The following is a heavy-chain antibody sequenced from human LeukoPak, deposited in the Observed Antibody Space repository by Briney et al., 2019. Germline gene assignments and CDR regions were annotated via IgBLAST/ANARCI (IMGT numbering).Heavy chain of an antibody. J-gene: IGHJ4*02. Sequence: SETLSLTCAVYGGSFSGYYWSWIRQPPGKGLEWIGEINHSGSTNYNPSLKSRVTISVDTSKNQFSLKLSSVTAADTAVYYCARSGISAYILDYWGQGTLVTVSS. CDR1: GGSFSGYY. V-gene: IGHV4-34*01. D-gene: IGHD2-15*01. CDR3: ARSGISAYILDY. CDR2: INHSGST.